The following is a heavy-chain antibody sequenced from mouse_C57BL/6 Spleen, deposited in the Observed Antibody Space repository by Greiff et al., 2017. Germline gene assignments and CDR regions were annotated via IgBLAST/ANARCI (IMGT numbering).Heavy chain of an antibody. V-gene: IGHV1-5*01. CDR2: IYPGNSDT. J-gene: IGHJ4*01. D-gene: IGHD1-1*01. Sequence: VHVKQSGTVLARPGASVKMSCKTSGYTFTSYWMHWVKQRPGQGLEWIGAIYPGNSDTSYNQKFKGKAKLTAVTSASTAYMELSSLTNEDSAVYYWTRSGGSSQFSYYAMDYWGQGTSVTVSS. CDR3: TRSGGSSQFSYYAMDY. CDR1: GYTFTSYW.